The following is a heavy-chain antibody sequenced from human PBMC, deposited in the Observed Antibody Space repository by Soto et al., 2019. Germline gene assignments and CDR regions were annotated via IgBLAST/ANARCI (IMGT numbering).Heavy chain of an antibody. CDR3: ARQSTTRDYYGSGAHSTNNYFDP. J-gene: IGHJ5*02. V-gene: IGHV4-59*08. Sequence: QVQLQESGPGLVKPSETLSLTCSVSGGSVSTFYCSWIRQPPGKGPEWIGYAYYSGSSNYNPSLKSRVTISVDTSKNQFSLKLSSVTAADTAVYYCARQSTTRDYYGSGAHSTNNYFDPWGQGTLVTVSS. CDR1: GGSVSTFY. D-gene: IGHD3-10*01. CDR2: AYYSGSS.